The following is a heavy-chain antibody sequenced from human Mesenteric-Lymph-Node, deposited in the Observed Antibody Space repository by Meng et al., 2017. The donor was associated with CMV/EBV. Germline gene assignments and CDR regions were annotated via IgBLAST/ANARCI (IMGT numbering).Heavy chain of an antibody. Sequence: GSLRLSCTVSDDPLSSHAYYRAWIRQPPGKGLEWIWSVYYSGSAFYNPSLESRVTISVDTSKKQFSLKLPSVTPADTAVYYWARHDHGYGADTIPLSHWGRGTLVTVSS. V-gene: IGHV4-39*01. CDR2: VYYSGSA. CDR3: ARHDHGYGADTIPLSH. J-gene: IGHJ4*02. CDR1: DDPLSSHAYY. D-gene: IGHD2-15*01.